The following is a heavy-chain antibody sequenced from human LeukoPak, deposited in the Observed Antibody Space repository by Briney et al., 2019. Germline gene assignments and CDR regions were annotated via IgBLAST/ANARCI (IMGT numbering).Heavy chain of an antibody. D-gene: IGHD6-19*01. Sequence: GGSLRPSCAASGFTFSSYAMNWVRQAPGKGLEWVSGISGSGVSTYYADSVKGRFTISRDTSKNTLYLQMNSLRADDTAVYYCAKAHSSGWYSPLYYFDYWGQGALVTVSS. CDR2: ISGSGVST. CDR3: AKAHSSGWYSPLYYFDY. J-gene: IGHJ4*02. V-gene: IGHV3-23*01. CDR1: GFTFSSYA.